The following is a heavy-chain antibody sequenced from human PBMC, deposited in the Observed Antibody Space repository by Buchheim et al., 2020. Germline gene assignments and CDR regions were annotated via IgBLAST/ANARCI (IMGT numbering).Heavy chain of an antibody. CDR1: GFTFSSYA. CDR2: ISYDGSNK. CDR3: ARGQGSLVGGMDV. D-gene: IGHD2-21*01. Sequence: QVQLVESGGGVVQPGRSLRLSCAASGFTFSSYAMHWVRQAPGKGLEWVAVISYDGSNKYYADSVKGRFTISRDNSKNTLYLQMNSLRAEDTAVYYCARGQGSLVGGMDVWGQGTT. V-gene: IGHV3-30-3*01. J-gene: IGHJ6*02.